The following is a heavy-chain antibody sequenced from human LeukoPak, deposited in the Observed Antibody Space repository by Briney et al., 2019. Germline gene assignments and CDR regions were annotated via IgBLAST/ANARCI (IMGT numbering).Heavy chain of an antibody. D-gene: IGHD3-22*01. CDR3: ARATYYYDSSGEIFDY. Sequence: ASVKVSCKASGYTFTSYYMHWVRQAPGQGLEWMGIINPSGGSTSYAQKFQGRVTMTRDMSTSTVYMELSSLRSEDTAVYYCARATYYYDSSGEIFDYWGQGTLVTVSS. CDR1: GYTFTSYY. V-gene: IGHV1-46*01. J-gene: IGHJ4*02. CDR2: INPSGGST.